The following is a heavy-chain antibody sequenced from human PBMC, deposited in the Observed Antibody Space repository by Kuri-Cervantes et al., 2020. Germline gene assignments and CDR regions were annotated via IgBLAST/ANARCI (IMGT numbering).Heavy chain of an antibody. Sequence: ASVKVSCKASGYTFTSYAMHWVRQAPGQGLEWMGWINTNTGNPTYAQGFTGRFVFSLDTSVSTAYLQICSLKAEDTAVYYCARGLGGPIWFGEDGMDVWGQGTTVTVSS. CDR3: ARGLGGPIWFGEDGMDV. J-gene: IGHJ6*02. CDR2: INTNTGNP. D-gene: IGHD3-10*01. CDR1: GYTFTSYA. V-gene: IGHV7-4-1*01.